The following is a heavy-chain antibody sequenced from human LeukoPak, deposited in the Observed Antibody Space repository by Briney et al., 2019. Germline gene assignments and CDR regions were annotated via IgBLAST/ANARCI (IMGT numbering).Heavy chain of an antibody. CDR1: GYTFTSYY. V-gene: IGHV1-46*01. Sequence: ASVKVSCKASGYTFTSYYMHWVRQAPGQGLEWMGIINPSGGSTSYAQKFQGRVTMTRDTSTSTVYMELSSLRSEDTAVYYCARDRMDTAMGPYLDNWGQGTLVTVSS. CDR3: ARDRMDTAMGPYLDN. J-gene: IGHJ4*02. CDR2: INPSGGST. D-gene: IGHD5-18*01.